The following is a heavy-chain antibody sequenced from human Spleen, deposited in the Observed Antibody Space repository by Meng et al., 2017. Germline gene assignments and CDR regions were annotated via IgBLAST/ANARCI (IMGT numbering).Heavy chain of an antibody. CDR1: GFTFSTYA. Sequence: GGSLRLSCEASGFTFSTYAIHWVRQAPGKGLEWVALISYDGGNKYYADSVRGRFTISRDNSKNTLFLQMNSLRHEDTAVYYCARAANYIDGSVDYWGQGTLVTISS. J-gene: IGHJ4*02. V-gene: IGHV3-30*14. D-gene: IGHD3-10*01. CDR2: ISYDGGNK. CDR3: ARAANYIDGSVDY.